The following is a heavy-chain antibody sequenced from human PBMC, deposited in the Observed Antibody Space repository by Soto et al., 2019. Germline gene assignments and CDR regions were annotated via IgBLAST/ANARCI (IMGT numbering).Heavy chain of an antibody. D-gene: IGHD3-10*01. CDR2: INAGNGNT. J-gene: IGHJ4*02. Sequence: QVQLVQSGAEVKKPGASVKVSCKASGYTFTSYAMHWVRQAPGQRLEWMGWINAGNGNTKYSQKFQGRVTITRDTPASTAYMELSRLRSEDTAVYYCARDMGFGLSDYWGQGTLVTVSS. V-gene: IGHV1-3*01. CDR3: ARDMGFGLSDY. CDR1: GYTFTSYA.